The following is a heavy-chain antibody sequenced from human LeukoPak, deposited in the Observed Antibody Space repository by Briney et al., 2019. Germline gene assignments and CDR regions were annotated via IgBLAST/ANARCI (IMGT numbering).Heavy chain of an antibody. CDR2: IYSGDST. CDR3: ARALDDAFDT. CDR1: GFTVSSNY. V-gene: IGHV3-53*01. D-gene: IGHD3-3*01. J-gene: IGHJ3*02. Sequence: PGGSLRLSCAASGFTVSSNYMSWVRQAPGEGLEWVSVIYSGDSTFYADSVKGRFTISRDNSKNTLYLQMNSLRAEDTAVYYCARALDDAFDTWGQGTMVTVSS.